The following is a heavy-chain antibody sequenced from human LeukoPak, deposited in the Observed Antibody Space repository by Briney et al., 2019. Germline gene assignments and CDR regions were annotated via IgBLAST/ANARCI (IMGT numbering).Heavy chain of an antibody. CDR3: AKESYYYDTKSSSPFDY. V-gene: IGHV3-23*01. Sequence: GGSLRLSCAASGFTFSTYAMSWVRQAPGKGLEWVSAISGSGGSTYYADSVKGRFTISRDNSKNTLYLQMNSLRAEDTAVYYCAKESYYYDTKSSSPFDYWGQGTLVTVSS. D-gene: IGHD3-22*01. CDR2: ISGSGGST. CDR1: GFTFSTYA. J-gene: IGHJ4*02.